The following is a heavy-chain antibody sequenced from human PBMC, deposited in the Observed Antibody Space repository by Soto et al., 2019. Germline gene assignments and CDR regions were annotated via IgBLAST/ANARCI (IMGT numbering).Heavy chain of an antibody. CDR3: ARDFTIFGVVIPLGGY. CDR1: GFTFSSYA. CDR2: ISYDGSNK. Sequence: GGSLRLPCAASGFTFSSYAMHWVRQAPGKGLEWVAVISYDGSNKYYADSVKGRFTISRDNSKNTLYLQMNSLRAEDTAVYYCARDFTIFGVVIPLGGYWGQGTLVTVSS. J-gene: IGHJ4*02. D-gene: IGHD3-3*01. V-gene: IGHV3-30-3*01.